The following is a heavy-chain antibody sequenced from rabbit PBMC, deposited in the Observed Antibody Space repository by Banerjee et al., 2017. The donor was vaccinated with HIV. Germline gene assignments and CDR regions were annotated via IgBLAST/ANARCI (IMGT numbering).Heavy chain of an antibody. J-gene: IGHJ4*01. D-gene: IGHD4-1*01. CDR2: IYSGTSGGT. CDR1: GIDFSSNYY. V-gene: IGHV1S40*01. CDR3: ARDLAGVIGWNFNL. Sequence: QQLVESGGGLVKPGGTLTLTCKASGIDFSSNYYMCWVRQAPGKGLEWIACIYSGTSGGTYYASWAKGPFTISKTSSTTVTLQMTSLTAADTATYFCARDLAGVIGWNFNLWGPGTLVTVS.